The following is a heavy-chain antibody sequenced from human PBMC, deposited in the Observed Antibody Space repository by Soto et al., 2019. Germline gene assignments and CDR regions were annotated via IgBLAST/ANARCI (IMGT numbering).Heavy chain of an antibody. CDR2: ISGSGGST. J-gene: IGHJ4*02. Sequence: LRLSCAASGFTFSSYAMSWVRQAPGKGLEWVSAISGSGGSTYYADSVKGRFTISRDNSKNTLYLQMNSLRAEDTAVYYCATDGYSSGWKTDYWGQGTLVTVSS. CDR1: GFTFSSYA. D-gene: IGHD6-19*01. V-gene: IGHV3-23*01. CDR3: ATDGYSSGWKTDY.